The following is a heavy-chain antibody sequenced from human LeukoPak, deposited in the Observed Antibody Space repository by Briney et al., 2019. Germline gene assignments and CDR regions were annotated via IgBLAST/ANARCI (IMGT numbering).Heavy chain of an antibody. V-gene: IGHV3-23*01. D-gene: IGHD3-22*01. CDR2: ISGSGGST. Sequence: GGSLRLSCAASGFTFSNYAMSWVRQAPGKGLEWVSGISGSGGSTYYADSVKGRFTISRDNSKNTLYLQMNSLTDEDTAVYYCAKDTLHYYDSSGYYQEAFDIWGQGTMVTVSS. CDR3: AKDTLHYYDSSGYYQEAFDI. CDR1: GFTFSNYA. J-gene: IGHJ3*02.